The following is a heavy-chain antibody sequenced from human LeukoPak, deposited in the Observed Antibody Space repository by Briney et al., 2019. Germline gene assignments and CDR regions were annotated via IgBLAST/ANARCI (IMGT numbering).Heavy chain of an antibody. D-gene: IGHD2/OR15-2a*01. CDR2: INTSGTT. Sequence: SETLSLTCTVSGGSISGYYRSWIRQPAGKGPEWMGRINTSGTTRYDPSLKSRVTMSVDTSKNQFSLKLTSVTAADTAVYYCARGLSASYDFNWFDSWGRGTLVTVSS. CDR1: GGSISGYY. CDR3: ARGLSASYDFNWFDS. J-gene: IGHJ5*01. V-gene: IGHV4-4*07.